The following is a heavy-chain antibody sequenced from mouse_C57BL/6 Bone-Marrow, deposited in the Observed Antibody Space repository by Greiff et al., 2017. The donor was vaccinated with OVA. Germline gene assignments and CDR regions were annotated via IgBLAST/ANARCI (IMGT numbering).Heavy chain of an antibody. CDR2: ISSGSSTI. CDR3: AREGNYWYFDV. CDR1: GFTFSDYG. J-gene: IGHJ1*03. V-gene: IGHV5-17*01. D-gene: IGHD2-1*01. Sequence: DVHLVESGGGLVKPGGSLKLSCAASGFTFSDYGMHWVRQAPEKGLEWVAYISSGSSTIYYADTVKGRFTISRDNAKNTLFLQMTSLRSEDTAMYYCAREGNYWYFDVWGTGTTVTVSS.